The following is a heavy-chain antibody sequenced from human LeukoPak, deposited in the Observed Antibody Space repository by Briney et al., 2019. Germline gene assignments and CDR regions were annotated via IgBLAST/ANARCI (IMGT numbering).Heavy chain of an antibody. V-gene: IGHV1-69*13. CDR3: ARWRPDIVVVPAAESYYYYMDV. CDR1: GGTFNDCT. CDR2: IRTLLGTA. D-gene: IGHD2-2*01. Sequence: GASVKVSCKASGGTFNDCTVTWVRQAPGQGLEWMGEIRTLLGTAKYAQKFQDRVTISADESTSTAYMELSSLRSEDTAVYYCARWRPDIVVVPAAESYYYYMDVWGKGTTVTVSS. J-gene: IGHJ6*03.